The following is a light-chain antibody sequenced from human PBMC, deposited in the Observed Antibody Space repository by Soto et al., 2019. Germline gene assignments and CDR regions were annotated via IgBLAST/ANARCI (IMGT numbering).Light chain of an antibody. CDR2: EVR. V-gene: IGLV2-14*01. J-gene: IGLJ1*01. CDR1: DDNIGRFDF. CDR3: SSYATTARRL. Sequence: QSALTQPASVSGSPGQSITISCTGTDDNIGRFDFVSWYQQHPDKAPKLLIYEVRKRPSGVSDRFSASKSGNTASLTISGLQAEDEGDYYCSSYATTARRLFGTGTKVTV.